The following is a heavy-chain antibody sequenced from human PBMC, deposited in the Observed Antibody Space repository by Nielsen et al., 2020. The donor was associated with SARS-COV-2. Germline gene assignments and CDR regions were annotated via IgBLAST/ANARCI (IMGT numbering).Heavy chain of an antibody. CDR1: GGSISSYY. D-gene: IGHD3-3*01. Sequence: SETLSLTCTVSGGSISSYYWSWIRQPPGKGLEWIGYIYYSGSTYYNPSLKSRVTISVDTSRNQFSLKLSSVTAADTAVYYCARHRLYTIFGVVIKDAFDIWGQGTMVTVSS. CDR2: IYYSGST. J-gene: IGHJ3*02. CDR3: ARHRLYTIFGVVIKDAFDI. V-gene: IGHV4-59*08.